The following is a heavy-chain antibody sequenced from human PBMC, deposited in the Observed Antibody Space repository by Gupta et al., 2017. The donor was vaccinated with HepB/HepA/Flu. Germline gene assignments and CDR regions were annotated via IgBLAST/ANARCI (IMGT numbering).Heavy chain of an antibody. D-gene: IGHD3-22*01. J-gene: IGHJ4*02. V-gene: IGHV3-33*01. CDR2: IWYDGSNK. Sequence: SSYGMHWVRQAPGKGLEWVAVIWYDGSNKYYADSVKGRFTISRDNSKNTLYLQMNSLRAEDTAVYYCARVGEYDSSGYCDYWGQGTLVTVSS. CDR1: SSYG. CDR3: ARVGEYDSSGYCDY.